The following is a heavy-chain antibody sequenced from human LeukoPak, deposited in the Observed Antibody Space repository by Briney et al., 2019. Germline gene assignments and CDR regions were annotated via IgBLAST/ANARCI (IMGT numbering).Heavy chain of an antibody. J-gene: IGHJ4*02. Sequence: PSQTLSLTCTVSGGSISSGSYYWSWIRQPAGKGLEWIGRIYTSGSTNYNPSLKSRVTISVDTSKNQFSLKLSSVTAADTAVYYCAREGYSSSWYIDYWGQGTLVTVSS. CDR1: GGSISSGSYY. CDR3: AREGYSSSWYIDY. V-gene: IGHV4-61*02. D-gene: IGHD6-13*01. CDR2: IYTSGST.